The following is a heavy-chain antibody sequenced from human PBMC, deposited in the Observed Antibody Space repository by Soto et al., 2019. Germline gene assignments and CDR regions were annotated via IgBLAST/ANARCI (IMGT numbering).Heavy chain of an antibody. J-gene: IGHJ6*02. CDR2: ISYDGSNK. D-gene: IGHD3-3*01. Sequence: GGSLRLSCAASGFTFSSYAMHWVRQAPGKGLEWVAVISYDGSNKYYADSVKGRFTISRDNSKNTLYLQMNSLRAEDTAVYYCAGDQSRYWSGYSFGDYYYGMDVWGQGTTVTVSS. CDR3: AGDQSRYWSGYSFGDYYYGMDV. V-gene: IGHV3-30-3*01. CDR1: GFTFSSYA.